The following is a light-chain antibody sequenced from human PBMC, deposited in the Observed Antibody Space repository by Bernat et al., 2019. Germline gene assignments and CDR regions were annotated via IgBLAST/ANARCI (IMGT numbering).Light chain of an antibody. CDR3: QEYNSYSLT. J-gene: IGKJ4*02. CDR1: QSISSW. V-gene: IGKV1-5*03. Sequence: DIQMTQSPSTLSASVGDRVTITCRSSQSISSWLAWYQQKPGNTPKLLIYKASSLESGVPSRFSGSGSGTEFTLTISSLQPDDFATYYCQEYNSYSLTFGGGTKVEIK. CDR2: KAS.